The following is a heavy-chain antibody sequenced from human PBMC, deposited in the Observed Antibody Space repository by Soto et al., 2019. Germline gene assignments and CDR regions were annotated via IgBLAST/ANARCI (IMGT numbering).Heavy chain of an antibody. CDR2: ISWNSGSI. V-gene: IGHV3-9*01. Sequence: GGSLRLSCAASGFTFDDYAMHWVRQAPGKGLEWVSGISWNSGSIGYADSVKGRFTISRDNAKNSLYLQMNSLRAEDTALYYCARGILAYYYYGMDVWGQGTTVTVSS. J-gene: IGHJ6*02. D-gene: IGHD2-15*01. CDR3: ARGILAYYYYGMDV. CDR1: GFTFDDYA.